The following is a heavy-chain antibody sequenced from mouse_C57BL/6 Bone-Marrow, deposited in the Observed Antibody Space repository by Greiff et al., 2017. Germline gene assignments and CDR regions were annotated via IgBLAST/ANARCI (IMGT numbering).Heavy chain of an antibody. J-gene: IGHJ3*01. CDR1: GYTFTRYW. V-gene: IGHV1-61*01. CDR3: ARDGEFAY. CDR2: IYPSDSET. Sequence: QVQLQQPGAELVRPGSSVKLSCKASGYTFTRYWMDWVKQRPGQGLEWIGNIYPSDSETHYNQKFKDKATLTVDKSTCTAYMQLSSLTSEDSAFYYCARDGEFAYWGQGTLVTVSA.